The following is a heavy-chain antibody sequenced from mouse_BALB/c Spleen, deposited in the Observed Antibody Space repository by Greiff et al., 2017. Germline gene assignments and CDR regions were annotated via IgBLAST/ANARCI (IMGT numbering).Heavy chain of an antibody. CDR2: ISSGGSYT. Sequence: EVKLMESGGGLVKPGGSLKLSCAASGFTFSSYTMSWVRQTPEKRLEWVATISSGGSYTYYPDSVKGRFTISRDNAKNTLYLQMSSLKSEDTAMYYCTRGGITTATPLDYWGQGTTLTVSS. J-gene: IGHJ2*01. CDR1: GFTFSSYT. CDR3: TRGGITTATPLDY. V-gene: IGHV5-6-4*01. D-gene: IGHD1-2*01.